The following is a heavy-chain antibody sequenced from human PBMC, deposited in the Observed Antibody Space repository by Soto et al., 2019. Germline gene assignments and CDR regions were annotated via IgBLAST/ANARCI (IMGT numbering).Heavy chain of an antibody. CDR1: GVTFSSYG. V-gene: IGHV3-33*01. D-gene: IGHD6-19*01. J-gene: IGHJ4*02. CDR3: AREGVAGTFDVAPPRY. CDR2: IWYDGSNK. Sequence: GGSLRLSCAASGVTFSSYGMHWVRQAPGKGLEWVAVIWYDGSNKYYADSVKGRFTISRDNSKNTLYLQMNSLRAEDTAVYYCAREGVAGTFDVAPPRYWGQGTLVTVSS.